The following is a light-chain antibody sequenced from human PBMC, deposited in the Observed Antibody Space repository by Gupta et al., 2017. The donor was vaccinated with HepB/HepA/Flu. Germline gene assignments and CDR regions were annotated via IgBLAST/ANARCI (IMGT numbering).Light chain of an antibody. CDR1: SSNVGNYYY. CDR3: CSYAGSYSYV. J-gene: IGLJ1*01. V-gene: IGLV2-11*01. CDR2: DVT. Sequence: SALNQPRSVSGSPGQSVTISCTGTSSNVGNYYYVSCYQQHPGNAPTLMIYDVTKRPAGVPDRFSGSKSGNTASLTISGLQADDEADYYCCSYAGSYSYVFGTGTKLTVL.